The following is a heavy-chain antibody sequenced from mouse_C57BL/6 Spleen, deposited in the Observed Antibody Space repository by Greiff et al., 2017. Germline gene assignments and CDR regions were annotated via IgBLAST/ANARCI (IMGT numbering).Heavy chain of an antibody. CDR3: ARGFDYGSSYLAY. V-gene: IGHV1-81*01. D-gene: IGHD1-1*01. CDR1: GYTFTSYG. CDR2: IYPRSGNT. Sequence: QVQLQQSGAELARPGASVKLSCKASGYTFTSYGISWVKQRTGQGLEWIGEIYPRSGNTYYNEKFKGRATLTADKSSSTAYIELRSLTSEDSAVYFCARGFDYGSSYLAYWGQGTLVTVSA. J-gene: IGHJ3*01.